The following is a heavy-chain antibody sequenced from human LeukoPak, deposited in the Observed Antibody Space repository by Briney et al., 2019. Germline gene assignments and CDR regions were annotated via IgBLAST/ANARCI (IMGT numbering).Heavy chain of an antibody. V-gene: IGHV1-24*01. CDR1: GYTLTELS. CDR2: FDPEDGET. CDR3: ATAVVTRYDILTGYSPGGNNDAFDI. Sequence: ASVKVSCKVSGYTLTELSMHWVRQAPGKGLEWMGGFDPEDGETIYAQKFQGRVTMTEDTSTDTAYMELSSLRSEDTAVYYCATAVVTRYDILTGYSPGGNNDAFDIWGQGTMVTVSS. D-gene: IGHD3-9*01. J-gene: IGHJ3*02.